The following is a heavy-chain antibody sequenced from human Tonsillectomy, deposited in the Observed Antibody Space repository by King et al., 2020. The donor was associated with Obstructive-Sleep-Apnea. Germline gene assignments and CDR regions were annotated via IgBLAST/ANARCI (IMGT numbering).Heavy chain of an antibody. Sequence: VQLVESGGGVVQPGRSLRLSCAASGFTFSSYAMPWVRQAPGKGLEWVAVISYDGSNKYYADSVKGRFTISRDNSKNTLYLQMNSLRAEDTAVYYCARGTYYDSSGYYYGYYFDYWGQGTLVTVSS. CDR2: ISYDGSNK. CDR3: ARGTYYDSSGYYYGYYFDY. V-gene: IGHV3-30-3*01. D-gene: IGHD3-22*01. CDR1: GFTFSSYA. J-gene: IGHJ4*02.